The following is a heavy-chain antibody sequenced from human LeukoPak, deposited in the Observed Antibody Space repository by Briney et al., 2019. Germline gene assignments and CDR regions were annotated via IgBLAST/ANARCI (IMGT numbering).Heavy chain of an antibody. CDR1: GFTFSDYS. Sequence: GGSLRLSCAASGFTFSDYSMHWVRQAPGKGLNWVAFIRYDGNNKYYADSVKGRFTISRDNSKNMLYLEMNSLSTEDTAVYYCAKVRGDSRGNAFDIWGQGTMVSVS. V-gene: IGHV3-30*02. CDR2: IRYDGNNK. J-gene: IGHJ3*02. CDR3: AKVRGDSRGNAFDI. D-gene: IGHD2-15*01.